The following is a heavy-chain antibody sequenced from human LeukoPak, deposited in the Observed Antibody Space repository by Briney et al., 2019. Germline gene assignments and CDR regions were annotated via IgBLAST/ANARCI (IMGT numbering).Heavy chain of an antibody. CDR3: ARAPEIMVRGIFIPDYFDY. D-gene: IGHD3-10*01. CDR2: IRSKVYGGTA. V-gene: IGHV3-49*04. Sequence: GRSLRLSCAASGFDYRDYGMSWVRQGPGKGLEWVGFIRSKVYGGTADYAASVKGRFIISRDDSKTNAYLQMNRLKSEDTAIYYCARAPEIMVRGIFIPDYFDYWGLGTLVTVSS. J-gene: IGHJ4*02. CDR1: GFDYRDYG.